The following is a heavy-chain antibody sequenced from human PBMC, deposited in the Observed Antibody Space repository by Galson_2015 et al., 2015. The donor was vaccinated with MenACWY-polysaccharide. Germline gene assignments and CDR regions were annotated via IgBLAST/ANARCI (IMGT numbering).Heavy chain of an antibody. CDR2: TTGSGGKT. J-gene: IGHJ4*02. Sequence: LRLSCAASGFPFSSYAMSWVRQAPGKGLEWVSATTGSGGKTYYADSVKGRFTISRDNSKNTLFLQMNSLRVEDTAVYHCAKGQRWELPLDSWGQGTLVTVSS. CDR3: AKGQRWELPLDS. D-gene: IGHD1-26*01. CDR1: GFPFSSYA. V-gene: IGHV3-23*01.